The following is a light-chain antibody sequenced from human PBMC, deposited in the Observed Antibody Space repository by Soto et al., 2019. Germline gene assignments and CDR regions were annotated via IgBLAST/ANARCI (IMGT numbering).Light chain of an antibody. CDR2: SAS. CDR3: QQSYSTPWT. J-gene: IGKJ1*01. Sequence: DIQMTQSPSSLSASVGDRVIITCRASPSVSSYLNWYQQKPGKAPKLLIYSASSLHSGVPSRFSGSGSGTDFTLTISSLQPEDFATYYCQQSYSTPWTFGQGTKVGVK. V-gene: IGKV1-39*01. CDR1: PSVSSY.